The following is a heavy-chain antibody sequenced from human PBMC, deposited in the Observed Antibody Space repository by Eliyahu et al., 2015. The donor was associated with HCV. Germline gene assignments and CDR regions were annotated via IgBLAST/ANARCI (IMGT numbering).Heavy chain of an antibody. D-gene: IGHD6-13*01. Sequence: EVQLVESGGGLVKPGXSLRLSCAASGFTFSSYSMNWVRQAPGKGLEWVSSISSSSSYIYYADSVKGRFTISRDNAKNSLYLQMNSLRAEDTAVYYCARADSSSWYYFDYWGQGTLVTVSS. CDR3: ARADSSSWYYFDY. CDR1: GFTFSSYS. V-gene: IGHV3-21*01. CDR2: ISSSSSYI. J-gene: IGHJ4*02.